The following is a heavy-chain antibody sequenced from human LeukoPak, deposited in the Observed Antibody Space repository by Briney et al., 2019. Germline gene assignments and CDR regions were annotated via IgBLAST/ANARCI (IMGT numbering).Heavy chain of an antibody. CDR3: AKSGQFDS. CDR1: GFTFSNYA. Sequence: PGGSLRLSCAASGFTFSNYAMSWVRQAPGKGLDWVATIDGSGGSTYYADSVKGRFTVSRDNSKNTVYLQMSSLRAEDTAVHYCAKSGQFDSWGQGTLVTVSS. J-gene: IGHJ4*02. CDR2: IDGSGGST. V-gene: IGHV3-23*01.